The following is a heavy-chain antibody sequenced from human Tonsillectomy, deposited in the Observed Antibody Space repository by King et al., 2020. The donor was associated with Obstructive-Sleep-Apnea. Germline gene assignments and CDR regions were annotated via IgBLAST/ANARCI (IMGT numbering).Heavy chain of an antibody. V-gene: IGHV3-13*01. CDR2: IGTAGDT. J-gene: IGHJ6*02. CDR1: GFTFSSYD. CDR3: ARVYSYGNYGMDV. D-gene: IGHD5-18*01. Sequence: EVQLVESGGGLVQPGGSLRLSCAASGFTFSSYDMHWVRQATGKGLEWVSAIGTAGDTYYPGSVKGRFTISRENAKNSLYLQMNSLRAGDTAVYYCARVYSYGNYGMDVWGQGTTVTVSS.